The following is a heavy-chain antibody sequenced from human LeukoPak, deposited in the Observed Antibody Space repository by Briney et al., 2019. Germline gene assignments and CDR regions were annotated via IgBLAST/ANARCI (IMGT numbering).Heavy chain of an antibody. V-gene: IGHV1-8*01. CDR3: ARDPGTRYSGYDYYFDY. CDR2: MNPNSGNT. CDR1: GYTFTSYD. J-gene: IGHJ4*02. Sequence: ASVKVSCKASGYTFTSYDINWVRQATGQGLEWMGWMNPNSGNTGYAQKFQGRVTMTRNTSISTAYMGLSSLRSEDTAVYYCARDPGTRYSGYDYYFDYWGQGTLVTVSS. D-gene: IGHD5-12*01.